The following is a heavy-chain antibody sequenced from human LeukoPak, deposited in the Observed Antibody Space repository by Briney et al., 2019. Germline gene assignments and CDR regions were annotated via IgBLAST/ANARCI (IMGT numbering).Heavy chain of an antibody. CDR3: ARVGYEYSSYRLGPFDY. V-gene: IGHV1-69*13. D-gene: IGHD6-6*01. CDR1: GGTFSSYA. CDR2: IIPIFGTA. Sequence: ASVKVSCKASGGTFSSYAISWVRQAPGQGLEWMGGIIPIFGTANYAQKFQGRVTITADESTSTAYMELSSLRSEDTAVYYCARVGYEYSSYRLGPFDYWGQGTLVTVSS. J-gene: IGHJ4*02.